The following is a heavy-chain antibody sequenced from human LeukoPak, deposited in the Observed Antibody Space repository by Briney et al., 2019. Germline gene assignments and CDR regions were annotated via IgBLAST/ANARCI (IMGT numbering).Heavy chain of an antibody. CDR1: GGTFSNYA. CDR2: IIPMFGTT. CDR3: ASQSGGAGDDEINYYFYYMDV. V-gene: IGHV1-69*06. Sequence: GASVKVSCKASGGTFSNYAISWVRHARGQGLEWMGGIIPMFGTTSYAQKFQGRVTIIADRSTSTVYMELSSLRFDDTGVFYCASQSGGAGDDEINYYFYYMDVWGKGTTVTVSS. D-gene: IGHD1-26*01. J-gene: IGHJ6*03.